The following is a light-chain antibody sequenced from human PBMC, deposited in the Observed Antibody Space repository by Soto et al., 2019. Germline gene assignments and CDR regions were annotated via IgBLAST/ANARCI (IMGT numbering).Light chain of an antibody. V-gene: IGKV2D-29*02. CDR3: MQSTQLPPT. Sequence: DVVMTQTPLSLSVAPGQPASISCKASQSLLHITGETFLFWYLQKPGQSPQLLIYEVSTRVSGVQDRFSGSGSVTDFTLEISRVETDDVGIYYCMQSTQLPPTFGQGTRLGIE. J-gene: IGKJ5*01. CDR2: EVS. CDR1: QSLLHITGETF.